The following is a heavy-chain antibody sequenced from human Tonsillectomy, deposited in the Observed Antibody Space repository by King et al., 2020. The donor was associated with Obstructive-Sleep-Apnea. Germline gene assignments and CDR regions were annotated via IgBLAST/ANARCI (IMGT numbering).Heavy chain of an antibody. CDR2: IYPGDSDT. CDR1: GYSFRSYW. J-gene: IGHJ4*02. Sequence: QLVQSGAEVKKPGESLKISCKGSGYSFRSYWIGWVRQMPGKGLEYMGIIYPGDSDTRYSPSFQGQVTISVDKSISTAYLQWSSLKASDTAVFYCARRDYSNGGGYFDYWGQGTLVTVSS. D-gene: IGHD6-19*01. CDR3: ARRDYSNGGGYFDY. V-gene: IGHV5-51*01.